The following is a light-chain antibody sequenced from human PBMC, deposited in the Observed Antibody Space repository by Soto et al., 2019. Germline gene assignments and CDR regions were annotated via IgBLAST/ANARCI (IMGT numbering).Light chain of an antibody. CDR2: DVS. V-gene: IGLV2-14*01. Sequence: QSVLTQPASVSGSPGQSITISCTGTSSDVGGYNYVSWYQQHPGKAPKLMIYDVSNRPSGVSNRFSGSKSGNTASLTISGLQAEDEADYYGSSYTSSNPYVFGTGTKLTAL. J-gene: IGLJ1*01. CDR3: SSYTSSNPYV. CDR1: SSDVGGYNY.